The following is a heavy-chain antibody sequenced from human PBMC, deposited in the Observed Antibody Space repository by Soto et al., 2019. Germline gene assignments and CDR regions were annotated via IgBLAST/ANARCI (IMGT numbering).Heavy chain of an antibody. Sequence: EVQLVESGGGLVKPGGSLRLSCAASGFTFSNSWMSWVRQAPGKGLEWVGRIKSNSGGGTTDYAAPVKGRFTSSRDDSTNTLYLQMNSLKTEETAVYDWTTAYCSGGSCYQGTYGDWGQGTLVTVSS. V-gene: IGHV3-15*01. CDR2: IKSNSGGGTT. D-gene: IGHD2-15*01. CDR1: GFTFSNSW. J-gene: IGHJ4*02. CDR3: TTAYCSGGSCYQGTYGD.